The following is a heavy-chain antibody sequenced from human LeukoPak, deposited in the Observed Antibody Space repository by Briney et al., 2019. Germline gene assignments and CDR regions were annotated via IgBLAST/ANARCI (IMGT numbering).Heavy chain of an antibody. D-gene: IGHD1-1*01. V-gene: IGHV1-18*01. CDR1: GYTFTRYS. CDR2: ISAYNGNT. J-gene: IGHJ6*03. CDR3: ARLNSDNYYYMDA. Sequence: ASVKVSCKASGYTFTRYSLSWVRQAPGQGLEWMGWISAYNGNTNNAQKFQGRVTMTTDKSTSTAYMELRSLSSDDTAVYYCARLNSDNYYYMDAWGKGTTVTISS.